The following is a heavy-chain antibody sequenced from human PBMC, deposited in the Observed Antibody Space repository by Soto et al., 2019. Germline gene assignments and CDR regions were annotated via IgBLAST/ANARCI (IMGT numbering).Heavy chain of an antibody. CDR1: GGSISSSSYY. V-gene: IGHV4-39*01. Sequence: QLQLQESGPGLVKPSETLSLTCTVSGGSISSSSYYWGWIRQPPGKGLEWIGSIYYIGSTYYNPSLKRRVTISVDQSKTQFSLKLSSVTAADTAVYYCARHTDGDYYYYYMDVWGKGTTVTVSS. CDR2: IYYIGST. CDR3: ARHTDGDYYYYYMDV. D-gene: IGHD4-17*01. J-gene: IGHJ6*03.